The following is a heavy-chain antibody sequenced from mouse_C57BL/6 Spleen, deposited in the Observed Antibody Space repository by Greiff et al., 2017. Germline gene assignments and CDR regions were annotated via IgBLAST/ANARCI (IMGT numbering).Heavy chain of an antibody. J-gene: IGHJ2*01. CDR3: TRWGYYGPYYFDY. V-gene: IGHV1-15*01. D-gene: IGHD2-1*01. Sequence: LVESGAELVRPGASVTLSCKASGYTFTDYEMHWVKQTPVHGLEWIGAIDPETGGTAYNQKFKGKAILTADKSSSTAYMELRSLTSEDSAVYYCTRWGYYGPYYFDYWGQGTTLTVSS. CDR1: GYTFTDYE. CDR2: IDPETGGT.